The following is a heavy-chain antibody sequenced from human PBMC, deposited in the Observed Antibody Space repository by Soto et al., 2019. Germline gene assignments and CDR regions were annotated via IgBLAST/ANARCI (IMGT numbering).Heavy chain of an antibody. J-gene: IGHJ5*02. CDR1: EYSFTGHY. D-gene: IGHD3-3*01. CDR2: IDPKSGDT. V-gene: IGHV1-2*02. CDR3: ARDYGKSGYDNFEP. Sequence: ASVKVSCKAFEYSFTGHYLHWVRLAPGQGLEWMGWIDPKSGDTNYAKKFQDRVTMTSDTSVSTAYMDLHSLTSDDTAIYYCARDYGKSGYDNFEPWGQGTLVNVSS.